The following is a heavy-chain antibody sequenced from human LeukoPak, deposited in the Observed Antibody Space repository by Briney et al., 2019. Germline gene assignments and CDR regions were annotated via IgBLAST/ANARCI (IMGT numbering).Heavy chain of an antibody. CDR1: GFSITHFF. D-gene: IGHD2-8*02. CDR2: IYHTGAI. CDR3: ARVSCTGGPCHLDS. V-gene: IGHV4-59*01. Sequence: SETLSLTCTVSGFSITHFFWSFIRLPPTNGLEYIGYIYHTGAIDYKHSLKRRLTMSAHKSTNQLYLTLRSVTAADTAVYYCARVSCTGGPCHLDSWGQGILVTVSS. J-gene: IGHJ4*02.